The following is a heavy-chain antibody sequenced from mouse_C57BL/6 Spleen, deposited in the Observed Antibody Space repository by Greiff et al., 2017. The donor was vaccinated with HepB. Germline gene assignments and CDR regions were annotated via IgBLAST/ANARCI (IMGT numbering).Heavy chain of an antibody. CDR1: GYTFTSYW. J-gene: IGHJ3*01. D-gene: IGHD2-4*01. CDR2: IYPGNSDT. CDR3: TRLDYDYEAWFAF. V-gene: IGHV1-5*01. Sequence: VQLQQSGTVLARPGASVKMSCKTSGYTFTSYWMHWVTQRPGQGLEWIGAIYPGNSDTSYNQKFKGKAQLTAVTSASTAYMELSSLTNEDSAVYYCTRLDYDYEAWFAFWGPGTLVTVSA.